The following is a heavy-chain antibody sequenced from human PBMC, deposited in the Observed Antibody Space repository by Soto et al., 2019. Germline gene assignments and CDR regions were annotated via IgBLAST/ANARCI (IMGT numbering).Heavy chain of an antibody. Sequence: EMQLVESGGGLVQPGGSLRLSCVASGLSFRNYWVHWIRQAPGKGLEWVSRINTDGTYTSNADPVKGRFTISRDNAKNTLYLQMNSLRVEDTAVYFCAGFGYDWNGWDWGPGPLVTVSS. CDR3: AGFGYDWNGWD. V-gene: IGHV3-74*01. CDR1: GLSFRNYW. D-gene: IGHD1-20*01. CDR2: INTDGTYT. J-gene: IGHJ4*02.